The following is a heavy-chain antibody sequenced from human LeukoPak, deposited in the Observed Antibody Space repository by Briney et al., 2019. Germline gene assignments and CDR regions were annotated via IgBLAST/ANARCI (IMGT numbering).Heavy chain of an antibody. Sequence: VASVKVSCKASGGTFSSYAISWVRQAPGQGLEWMGGIIPIFGTANYAQKFQGRVTITADESTSTAYMELSSLRSEDTAVYYCARVPAAIQHAFDIWGQGTMVTVSS. CDR3: ARVPAAIQHAFDI. J-gene: IGHJ3*02. V-gene: IGHV1-69*13. CDR2: IIPIFGTA. CDR1: GGTFSSYA. D-gene: IGHD2-2*02.